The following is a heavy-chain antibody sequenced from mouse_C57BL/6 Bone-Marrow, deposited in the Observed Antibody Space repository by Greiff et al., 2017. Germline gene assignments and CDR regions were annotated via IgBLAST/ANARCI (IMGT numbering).Heavy chain of an antibody. J-gene: IGHJ2*01. Sequence: QVQLKQPGAELVMPGASVKLSCKASGYTFTSYWMHWVKQRPGQGLEWIGEIDPSDSYTNYNQKFKGKSTLTVDKSSSTAYMQLSSLTSEDSAVYYCARLGLLRYLDYWGQGTTLTVSS. CDR2: IDPSDSYT. D-gene: IGHD1-1*01. V-gene: IGHV1-69*01. CDR3: ARLGLLRYLDY. CDR1: GYTFTSYW.